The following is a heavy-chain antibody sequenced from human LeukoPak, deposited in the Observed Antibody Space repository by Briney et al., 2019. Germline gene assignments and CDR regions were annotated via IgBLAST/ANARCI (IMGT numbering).Heavy chain of an antibody. Sequence: RPGGSLRLSCAASGFTFDDYGMSWVRQAPGKGLKCVSCINWNGGSTGYADSVKGRFTISRDNAKNSLYLQMNSLRAEDTALYYCAKGSSYYYDSSGYIHYMDVWGKGTTVTVSS. CDR3: AKGSSYYYDSSGYIHYMDV. D-gene: IGHD3-22*01. CDR1: GFTFDDYG. V-gene: IGHV3-20*04. CDR2: INWNGGST. J-gene: IGHJ6*03.